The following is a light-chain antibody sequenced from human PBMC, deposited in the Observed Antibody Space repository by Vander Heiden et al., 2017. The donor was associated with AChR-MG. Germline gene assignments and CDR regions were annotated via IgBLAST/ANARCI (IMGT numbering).Light chain of an antibody. V-gene: IGKV1-13*02. J-gene: IGKJ4*01. CDR2: DAS. CDR1: QHISSA. CDR3: QQSSSYPLT. Sequence: AIQMTQSPSSLSASVGDRVTITCRASQHISSALIWYQQKPGKVPKVLIYDASNLVSGVPSRFSGSGSGTEFTLTISRLQPEDFATYHCQQSSSYPLTFGGGTKVEIK.